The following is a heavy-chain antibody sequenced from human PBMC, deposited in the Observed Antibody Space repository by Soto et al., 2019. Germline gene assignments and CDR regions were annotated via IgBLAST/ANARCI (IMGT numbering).Heavy chain of an antibody. CDR2: IIPIFGTA. CDR3: AIPYSSSWYYHTSIFDY. V-gene: IGHV1-69*06. CDR1: GGTFSSYA. J-gene: IGHJ4*02. D-gene: IGHD6-13*01. Sequence: QVQLVQSGAEVKKPGSSVKVSCKASGGTFSSYAISWVRQAPGQGLEWMGGIIPIFGTANYAQKFQGRVTITADKSKSKAYMELSSLRSEDTAVYYCAIPYSSSWYYHTSIFDYWGQGTLVNVSS.